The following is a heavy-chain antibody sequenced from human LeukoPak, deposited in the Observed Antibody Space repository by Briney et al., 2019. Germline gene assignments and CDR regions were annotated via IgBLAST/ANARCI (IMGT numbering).Heavy chain of an antibody. CDR2: IIPIFGTA. J-gene: IGHJ5*02. CDR3: ARDGFLWYTFDP. D-gene: IGHD3-10*01. CDR1: GGTFSSYA. Sequence: GASVKVSCKASGGTFSSYAISWVRQAPGQGLEWMGGIIPIFGTANYAQKFQGRVTITADESTSTAYMELSSLRSDDTAVYYCARDGFLWYTFDPWGQGTLVTVSS. V-gene: IGHV1-69*13.